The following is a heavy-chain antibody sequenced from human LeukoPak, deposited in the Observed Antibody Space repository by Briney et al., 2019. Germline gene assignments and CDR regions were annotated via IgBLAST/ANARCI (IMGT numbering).Heavy chain of an antibody. CDR3: AGRIFDI. J-gene: IGHJ3*02. V-gene: IGHV3-33*01. CDR1: GFTFSSYG. D-gene: IGHD1-26*01. Sequence: PGRSLRLSCAASGFTFSSYGMHWVRQAPGKGLEWVAVIWYDGSKTYYADSVKGRFTISRDNSKNILYLQMSSLRADDTAVYYCAGRIFDIWGQGTMVTVSS. CDR2: IWYDGSKT.